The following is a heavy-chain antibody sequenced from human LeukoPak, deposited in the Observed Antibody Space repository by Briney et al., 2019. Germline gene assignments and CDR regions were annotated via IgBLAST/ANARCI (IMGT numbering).Heavy chain of an antibody. V-gene: IGHV4-61*08. J-gene: IGHJ3*02. CDR3: ARGGYYDSSGRRAFDI. CDR2: IYHSGST. CDR1: GGSISSGGYS. D-gene: IGHD3-22*01. Sequence: SETLSLTCAVSGGSISSGGYSWSWIRQPPGKGLEWIGYIYHSGSTNYNPSLKSRVTISVDASKNQFSLKLSSVTAADTAVYYCARGGYYDSSGRRAFDIWGQGTMVTVSS.